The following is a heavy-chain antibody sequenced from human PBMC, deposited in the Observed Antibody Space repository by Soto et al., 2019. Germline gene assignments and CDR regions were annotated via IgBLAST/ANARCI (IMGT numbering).Heavy chain of an antibody. CDR2: ISSSGSTI. Sequence: GGSLRLSCAASGFTFSSYEMNWVRQAPGKGLEWVSYISSSGSTIYYADSVKGRFTISRDNAKNSLYLQMNSLRAEDTAVYYCARDGSEWELRTYWGQGTLVTVS. V-gene: IGHV3-48*03. CDR1: GFTFSSYE. CDR3: ARDGSEWELRTY. J-gene: IGHJ4*02. D-gene: IGHD1-26*01.